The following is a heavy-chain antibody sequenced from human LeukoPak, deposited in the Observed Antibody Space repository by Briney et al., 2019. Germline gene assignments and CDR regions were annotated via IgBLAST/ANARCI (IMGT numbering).Heavy chain of an antibody. Sequence: ASVKVSCKASGYTFTSYGISWVRQAPGQGLEWMGWISAYNGNTNYAQKLQGRVTMTTDTSTSTAYMELRSLRSDDTAVYYCARSYCSSTSCYDLYSWFDPWGQGTLVTVPS. J-gene: IGHJ5*02. CDR1: GYTFTSYG. CDR3: ARSYCSSTSCYDLYSWFDP. D-gene: IGHD2-2*01. CDR2: ISAYNGNT. V-gene: IGHV1-18*01.